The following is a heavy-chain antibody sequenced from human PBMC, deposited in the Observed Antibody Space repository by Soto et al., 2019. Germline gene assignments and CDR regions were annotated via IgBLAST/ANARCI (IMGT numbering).Heavy chain of an antibody. CDR1: GASIFSYY. V-gene: IGHV4-59*08. CDR3: ARHDGFSSGWIFDY. Sequence: SETLSLTCTVSGASIFSYYWSWIRQPPGKGLEWIGYIYYSGNTYSNPSLKSRVTISVDTSNNQLSLKLRSVTAADTAVYYCARHDGFSSGWIFDYWGHGTLVTVSS. J-gene: IGHJ4*01. D-gene: IGHD6-19*01. CDR2: IYYSGNT.